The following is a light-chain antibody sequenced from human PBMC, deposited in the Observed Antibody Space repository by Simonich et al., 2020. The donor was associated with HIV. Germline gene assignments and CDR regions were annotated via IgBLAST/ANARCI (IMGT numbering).Light chain of an antibody. CDR1: QSMMTY. V-gene: IGKV1-39*01. CDR2: ATY. CDR3: QQSYSIPYT. Sequence: DIQRNQSPSSLSASVGDRVNITFQSSQSMMTYLSWYQQKQGKAPKLLIYATYSLQSWFPSRFSGRGSGTDFTLTISSLQPEDFASYSCQQSYSIPYTFGQGTKLEIK. J-gene: IGKJ2*01.